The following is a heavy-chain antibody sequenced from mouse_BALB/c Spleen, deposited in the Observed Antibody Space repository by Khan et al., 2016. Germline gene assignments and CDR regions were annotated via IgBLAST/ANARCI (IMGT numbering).Heavy chain of an antibody. CDR3: ASTFWYFDV. J-gene: IGHJ1*01. CDR1: GFDFSRYW. V-gene: IGHV4-1*02. Sequence: EVKLLESGGGLVQPGGSLKLSCAASGFDFSRYWMSWVRQAPGKGLEWIGEINPDSSTINYTPSLKEKFIISRDNDKNTLYLQMSKVRAEYTALNYGASTFWYFDVWGAGTTVTVSS. CDR2: INPDSSTI.